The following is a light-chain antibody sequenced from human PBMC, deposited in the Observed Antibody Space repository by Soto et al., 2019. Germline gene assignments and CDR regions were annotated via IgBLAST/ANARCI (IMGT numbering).Light chain of an antibody. CDR2: GAS. CDR3: QQYGSSPAWT. Sequence: IVFTPYPVTLFLPPAERATLSCRASQSVSSSYLAWYQQKPGQAPRLLIYGASSRATGIPDRFSGSRSGTDFTLTIIRLEAADFAVDYCQQYGSSPAWTFGLGTNV. CDR1: QSVSSSY. V-gene: IGKV3-20*01. J-gene: IGKJ1*01.